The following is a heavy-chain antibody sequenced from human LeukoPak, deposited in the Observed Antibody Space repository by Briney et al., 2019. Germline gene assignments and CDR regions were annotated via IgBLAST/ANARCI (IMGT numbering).Heavy chain of an antibody. CDR3: ARDGEVLRYLQWSNPVDH. V-gene: IGHV1-2*02. D-gene: IGHD3-3*01. CDR1: VYTFSGYY. CDR2: INPYSGDT. Sequence: ASVKVSCKASVYTFSGYYIHWVRQAPGQGLEWMGWINPYSGDTDYARKFQGRVTMTRDTSISTAYMELSRLRSDDTAVYYCARDGEVLRYLQWSNPVDHWGQGTLVTVSS. J-gene: IGHJ4*02.